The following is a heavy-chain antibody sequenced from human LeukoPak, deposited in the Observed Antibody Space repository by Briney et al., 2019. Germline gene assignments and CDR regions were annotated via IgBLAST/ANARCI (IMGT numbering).Heavy chain of an antibody. Sequence: GGSLRLSCAASGFTFSSYSMNWVRQAPGKGLEWVSYIRSSGSTIYYADSVKGRFTISRDNAKNSLYLQMNSLRAEDTAVYYCARGGYNSHFDYWGQGTLVTVSS. CDR1: GFTFSSYS. D-gene: IGHD5-24*01. CDR3: ARGGYNSHFDY. J-gene: IGHJ4*02. CDR2: IRSSGSTI. V-gene: IGHV3-48*04.